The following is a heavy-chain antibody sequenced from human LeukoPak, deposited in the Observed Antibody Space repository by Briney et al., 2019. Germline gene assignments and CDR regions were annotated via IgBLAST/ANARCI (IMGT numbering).Heavy chain of an antibody. J-gene: IGHJ4*02. CDR3: ARGGVPYCGGDCFIDY. V-gene: IGHV1-46*01. CDR2: INPSGGST. CDR1: GYTFTSYY. D-gene: IGHD2-21*02. Sequence: ASVKVSCKASGYTFTSYYMHWVRQAPGQGLEWMGIINPSGGSTSYAQKFQGRVTMTRDMSTSTVYMELSSLRSEDTAVYYCARGGVPYCGGDCFIDYWGQGTLVTVSS.